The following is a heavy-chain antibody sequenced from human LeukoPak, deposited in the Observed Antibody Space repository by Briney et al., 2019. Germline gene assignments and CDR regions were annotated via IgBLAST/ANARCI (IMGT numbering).Heavy chain of an antibody. CDR1: GDSVSSTSAG. V-gene: IGHV6-1*01. CDR3: ARGGSYAFDI. Sequence: PSQTLSLTCAISGDSVSSTSAGWNWIRQSPSRGPEWLGRTYYRSKWYNEYAVSGKSRITVNPDTSNNQFSLQLNSVTPEDTAVYYCARGGSYAFDIWGQGTMVTVSS. J-gene: IGHJ3*02. CDR2: TYYRSKWYN.